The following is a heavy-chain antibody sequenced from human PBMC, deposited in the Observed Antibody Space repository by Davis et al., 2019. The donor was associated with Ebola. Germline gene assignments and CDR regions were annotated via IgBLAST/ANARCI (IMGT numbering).Heavy chain of an antibody. V-gene: IGHV3-30*03. Sequence: GGSLRLSCAASEFTFNSFGMYWVRQAPGKGLECVAVISHDGSEKYYADSVKGRFTVSRDKNTLSLQMSSLRREDTAVYYCARAPALSVVARLDQWGLGTLVTVSS. CDR2: ISHDGSEK. D-gene: IGHD5-12*01. CDR3: ARAPALSVVARLDQ. J-gene: IGHJ4*02. CDR1: EFTFNSFG.